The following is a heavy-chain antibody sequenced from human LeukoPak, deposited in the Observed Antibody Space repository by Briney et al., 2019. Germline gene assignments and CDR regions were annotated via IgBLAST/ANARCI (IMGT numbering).Heavy chain of an antibody. V-gene: IGHV3-74*01. CDR1: EFLFSNYW. J-gene: IGHJ6*02. CDR3: VRESQQFWSVGAFDV. Sequence: QPGGSLRLSCAASEFLFSNYWMHWVRQVPGEGLVWVSRIDSDGSPTTYAASVEGRFTNSRDNATNTLYLEMSWLRAEDTAIYYRVRESQQFWSVGAFDVWGQGTTVTVSS. CDR2: IDSDGSPT. D-gene: IGHD3-3*01.